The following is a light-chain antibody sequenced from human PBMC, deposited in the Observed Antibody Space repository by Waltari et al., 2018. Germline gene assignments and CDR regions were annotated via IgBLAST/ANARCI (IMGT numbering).Light chain of an antibody. CDR1: DIGSKS. V-gene: IGLV3-21*04. CDR3: QVWASSTDHHAV. CDR2: YDS. Sequence: SYVLTQPPSVSVAPGQTARITCGGNDIGSKSVDWYQQKPGQAPVLVILYDSDRPSGIPERFSGSNSGNTATLSISRVEAGDEAGYYCQVWASSTDHHAVFGGGTQLTVL. J-gene: IGLJ7*01.